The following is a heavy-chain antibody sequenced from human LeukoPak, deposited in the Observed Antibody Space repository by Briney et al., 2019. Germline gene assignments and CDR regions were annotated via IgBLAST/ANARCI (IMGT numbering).Heavy chain of an antibody. CDR3: ARSAPSVTSYYFDS. CDR1: GDSISRYY. J-gene: IGHJ4*02. V-gene: IGHV4-4*07. CDR2: FYTVGST. D-gene: IGHD4-17*01. Sequence: SETLSLTCTVSGDSISRYYWSWIRQPAGKGLEWIGRFYTVGSTNYNPSLKSRVTMSLDTSKNQFSLTLNSVTAADTAVYYCARSAPSVTSYYFDSWGQGTLVTVSS.